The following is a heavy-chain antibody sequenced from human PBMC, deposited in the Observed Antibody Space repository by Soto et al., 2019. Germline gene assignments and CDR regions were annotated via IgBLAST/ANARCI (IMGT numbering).Heavy chain of an antibody. Sequence: ASVKVSCKASGYTFTSYYMHWVRQAPGQGLEWMGIINPSGGSTSYAQKFQGRVTMTRDTSTSTVYMELSSLRSEDTAVYYCAREPQVGVIRQYYFDYWGQGTLVNVSS. CDR2: INPSGGST. D-gene: IGHD3-10*01. CDR1: GYTFTSYY. V-gene: IGHV1-46*01. J-gene: IGHJ4*02. CDR3: AREPQVGVIRQYYFDY.